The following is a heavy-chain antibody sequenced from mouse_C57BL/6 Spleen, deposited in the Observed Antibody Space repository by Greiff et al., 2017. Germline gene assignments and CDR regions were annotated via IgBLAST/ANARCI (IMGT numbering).Heavy chain of an antibody. CDR3: ASSIYYYGSSPYYAMDY. CDR1: GFTFSDYY. Sequence: EVMLVESGGGLVQPGGSLKLSCAASGFTFSDYYLYWVRQTPEKRLEWVAYISNGGGSTYYPDTVKGLFTISRDNANNTLYLQMRLLKSEDTAMYYCASSIYYYGSSPYYAMDYWGQGTSVTVSS. CDR2: ISNGGGST. V-gene: IGHV5-12*01. J-gene: IGHJ4*01. D-gene: IGHD1-1*01.